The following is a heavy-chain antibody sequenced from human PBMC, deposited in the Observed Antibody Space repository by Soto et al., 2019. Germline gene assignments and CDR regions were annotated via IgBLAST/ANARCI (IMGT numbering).Heavy chain of an antibody. J-gene: IGHJ4*02. D-gene: IGHD2-21*01. CDR3: ARDPLGGPPIRADY. CDR2: ISGSGGTT. CDR1: GFPFNSYA. V-gene: IGHV3-23*01. Sequence: GGSLRLSCAASGFPFNSYAMNWVRQAPGKGLEWVSVISGSGGTTYYADSVKGRFTISRDNSKNTLFLQMNSLRAEDTAVYYCARDPLGGPPIRADYWGQGTLVTVSS.